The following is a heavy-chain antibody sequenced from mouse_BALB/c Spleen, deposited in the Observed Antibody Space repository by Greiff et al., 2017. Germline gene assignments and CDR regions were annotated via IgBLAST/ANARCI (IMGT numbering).Heavy chain of an antibody. CDR1: GYTFTSYW. CDR3: ASDGIYDGYYDPDY. J-gene: IGHJ2*01. D-gene: IGHD2-3*01. V-gene: IGHV1-7*01. Sequence: VQLQQSGAELAKPGASVKMSCKASGYTFTSYWMHWVKQRPGQGLEWIGYINPSTGYTEYNQKFKDKATLTADKSSSTAYMQLSSLTSEDSAVYYCASDGIYDGYYDPDYWGQGTTLTVSS. CDR2: INPSTGYT.